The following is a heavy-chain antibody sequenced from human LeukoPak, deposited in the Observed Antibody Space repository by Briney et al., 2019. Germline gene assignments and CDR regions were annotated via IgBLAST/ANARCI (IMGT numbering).Heavy chain of an antibody. CDR1: AGSISRYY. CDR2: IYCSGST. Sequence: SATLSLTCTVSAGSISRYYWSWIRQPPGKGLEYIGYIYCSGSTNYNPSLKSRVTISVDTSKNQFSLKLSSLTAADTAVYYCARMAPYGDYLHDYWAKGTRVTVSS. D-gene: IGHD4-17*01. J-gene: IGHJ4*02. CDR3: ARMAPYGDYLHDY. V-gene: IGHV4-59*01.